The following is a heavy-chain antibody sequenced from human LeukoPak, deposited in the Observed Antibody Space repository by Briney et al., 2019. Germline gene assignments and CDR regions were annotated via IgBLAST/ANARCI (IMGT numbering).Heavy chain of an antibody. J-gene: IGHJ6*03. D-gene: IGHD2-2*01. V-gene: IGHV1-18*01. CDR3: AREGEGVPGAMSWFQYYYYYMDV. CDR1: GYTFTSYG. Sequence: GASVKVSRKASGYTFTSYGISWVRQAPGQGLEWMGWISAYNGNTNYAQKFKGRVTMTTDTLTTTAHMELRSLGSDDTAVYYCAREGEGVPGAMSWFQYYYYYMDVWGKGTTVTVSS. CDR2: ISAYNGNT.